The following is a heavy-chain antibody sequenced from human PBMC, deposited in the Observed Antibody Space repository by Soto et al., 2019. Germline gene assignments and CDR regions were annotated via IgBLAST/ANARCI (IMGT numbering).Heavy chain of an antibody. D-gene: IGHD6-13*01. CDR3: ERGTLAAAGSFDY. Sequence: LAFSPCGESLRGCVDHVSLIRQSPGKGLEWLAYIYYTGSTNYNPSLQSRVTISLHTSKNQFSLKVSSVTAADTALYFCERGTLAAAGSFDYCGQRALVTVSS. V-gene: IGHV4-61*08. CDR1: GESLRGCVDH. CDR2: IYYTGST. J-gene: IGHJ4*02.